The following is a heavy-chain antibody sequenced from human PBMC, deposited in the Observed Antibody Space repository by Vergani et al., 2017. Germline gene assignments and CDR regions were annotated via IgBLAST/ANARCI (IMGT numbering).Heavy chain of an antibody. CDR1: GFTFSSYW. CDR3: ARDQPRRIAVAGIDY. CDR2: IKQDGSEK. Sequence: EVQLVESGGGLVQPGGSLRLSCAASGFTFSSYWMSWVRQAPGKGLEWVANIKQDGSEKYYVDSVKGRFTISRDNAKNSLYLQMNSLRAEDTAVYYCARDQPRRIAVAGIDYWGQGTLVTVSS. J-gene: IGHJ4*02. D-gene: IGHD6-19*01. V-gene: IGHV3-7*03.